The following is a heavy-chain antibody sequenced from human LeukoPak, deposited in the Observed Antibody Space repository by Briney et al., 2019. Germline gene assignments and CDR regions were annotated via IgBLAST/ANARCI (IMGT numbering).Heavy chain of an antibody. J-gene: IGHJ4*02. CDR3: ASVPDDILTGYYNC. V-gene: IGHV3-20*04. CDR2: IHRNGDST. Sequence: PGGSLRLSCAGSGFTFDEYGMSWVRQGPGKGLEWVCGIHRNGDSTGYADSVKGRFTISRDNAKNALYLQMNSLSAEDTAVYYCASVPDDILTGYYNCWGQGTLVTVSS. CDR1: GFTFDEYG. D-gene: IGHD3-9*01.